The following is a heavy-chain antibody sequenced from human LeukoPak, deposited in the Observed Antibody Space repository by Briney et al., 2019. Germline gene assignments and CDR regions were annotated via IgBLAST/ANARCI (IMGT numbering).Heavy chain of an antibody. V-gene: IGHV4-59*01. CDR2: IYYSGST. D-gene: IGHD6-13*01. CDR3: ARDREAYSSSWRNFDH. J-gene: IGHJ4*02. CDR1: GGSISSYY. Sequence: SETLSLTCTVSGGSISSYYWSWIRQPPGKGLEWIGYIYYSGSTNYNPSLKSRVTISVDTSKNQFSLKLSSVTAADTAVYYCARDREAYSSSWRNFDHWGQGTLVTVSS.